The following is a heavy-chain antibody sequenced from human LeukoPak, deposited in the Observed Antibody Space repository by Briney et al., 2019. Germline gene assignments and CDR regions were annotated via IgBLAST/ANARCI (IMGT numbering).Heavy chain of an antibody. CDR3: AKDLYCSSSSCSLEY. CDR2: ISYDGSNK. D-gene: IGHD2-2*01. Sequence: GRSLRLSCAASGFTFSSYAMHWVRQAPGKGLEWVAVISYDGSNKYYADSVKGRFTISRDNSKNTLYLQMNSLRAEDTAIYYCAKDLYCSSSSCSLEYWGQGTLVTVSS. CDR1: GFTFSSYA. V-gene: IGHV3-30*04. J-gene: IGHJ4*02.